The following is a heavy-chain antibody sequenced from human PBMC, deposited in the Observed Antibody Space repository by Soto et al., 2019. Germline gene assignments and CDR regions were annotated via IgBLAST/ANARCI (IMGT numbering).Heavy chain of an antibody. CDR3: AKEGDSSGYYYPYYFDY. D-gene: IGHD3-22*01. Sequence: EVQLLESGGGLVQPGGSLRLSCAASGFTFSSYAMSWVRQAPGKGLEWVSAISGSGGSTYYADSVKGRFTISRDNSKNALYLQGSRLGAGDTGVYYCAKEGDSSGYYYPYYFDYWGQGTLVTVSS. J-gene: IGHJ4*02. CDR1: GFTFSSYA. V-gene: IGHV3-23*01. CDR2: ISGSGGST.